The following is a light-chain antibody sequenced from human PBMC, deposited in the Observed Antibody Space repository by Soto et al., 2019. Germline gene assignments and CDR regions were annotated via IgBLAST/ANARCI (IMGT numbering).Light chain of an antibody. Sequence: QSALTQPPSTSGTPGQRVTISCSGSSSNIGSSYVFWFQHLPGTAPKLLMYNNNQRPSGVPDRVSASKSGTSASLAISGLRSKDEADYYCAAWDDRVSGYGFGTGTKVTVL. CDR3: AAWDDRVSGYG. CDR1: SSNIGSSY. V-gene: IGLV1-47*02. CDR2: NNN. J-gene: IGLJ1*01.